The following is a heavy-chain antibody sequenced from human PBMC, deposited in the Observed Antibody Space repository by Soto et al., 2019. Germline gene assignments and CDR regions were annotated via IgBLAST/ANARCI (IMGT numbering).Heavy chain of an antibody. CDR3: ARVSDCLYV. CDR1: AYSINSGSY. J-gene: IGHJ6*02. V-gene: IGHV4-38-2*01. Sequence: ETLSLTCAVSAYSINSGSYWGWTRQPPGKGLEWFGCFHHSGSTAYEPSLKSRVTFPVDTSKNEFSLILSSVPPAATALYNCARVSDCLYVCAQGSTVTASS. CDR2: FHHSGST. D-gene: IGHD2-21*02.